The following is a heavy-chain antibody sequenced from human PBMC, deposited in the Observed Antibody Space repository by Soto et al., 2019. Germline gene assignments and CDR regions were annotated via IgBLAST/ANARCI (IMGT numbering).Heavy chain of an antibody. CDR2: ISSSSSYI. J-gene: IGHJ4*02. D-gene: IGHD3-3*01. CDR3: ARDLGNFWSGYYSSY. CDR1: GFTFSSYS. Sequence: GGSLRLSCAASGFTFSSYSMNWVRQAPGKGLEWVSYISSSSSYIYYADSVKGRFTISRDNAKNSLYLQMNILRAEDTAVYYCARDLGNFWSGYYSSYWGQGTLVTVSS. V-gene: IGHV3-21*04.